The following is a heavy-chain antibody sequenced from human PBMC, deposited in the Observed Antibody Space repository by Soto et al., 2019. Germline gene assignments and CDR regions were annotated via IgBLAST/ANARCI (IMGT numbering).Heavy chain of an antibody. V-gene: IGHV4-34*01. J-gene: IGHJ4*02. D-gene: IGHD3-22*01. CDR3: ARVHYYDSSGKNLYYFDY. CDR2: INHSGST. Sequence: SETLSLTCAVSGDSIISIYHWAWIRQPPGKGLEWIGEINHSGSTNYNPSLKSRVTISVDTSKNQFSLKLSSVTAADTAVYYCARVHYYDSSGKNLYYFDYWGQGTLVTVSS. CDR1: GDSIISIYH.